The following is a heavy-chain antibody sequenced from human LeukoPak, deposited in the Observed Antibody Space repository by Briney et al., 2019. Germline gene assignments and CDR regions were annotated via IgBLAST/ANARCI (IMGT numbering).Heavy chain of an antibody. CDR3: ARRSRRMVRGVISGETNYFYYYYMDV. V-gene: IGHV1-18*01. CDR1: GYTFTSYG. D-gene: IGHD3-10*01. J-gene: IGHJ6*03. Sequence: GASVKVSCKASGYTFTSYGISWVRQAPGQGLEWMGWISAYNGNTNYAQKLQGRVTMTTDTSTSTAYMELRSLRSDDTAVYYCARRSRRMVRGVISGETNYFYYYYMDVWGKGTTVTISS. CDR2: ISAYNGNT.